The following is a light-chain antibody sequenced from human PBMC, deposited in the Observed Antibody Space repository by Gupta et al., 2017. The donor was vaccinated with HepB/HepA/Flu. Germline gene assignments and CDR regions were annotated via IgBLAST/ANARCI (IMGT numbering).Light chain of an antibody. CDR1: QSIGYR. CDR3: QQYNTNSET. V-gene: IGKV1-5*03. J-gene: IGKJ1*01. Sequence: DIQMTQSPSTLSASVGDRVTITCRASQSIGYRLAWYQQKPGKTPKLLIYKASSLESGVPPRFSGSGSGTEFTLTISSLQPDDFATYYCQQYNTNSETFGQGTKV. CDR2: KAS.